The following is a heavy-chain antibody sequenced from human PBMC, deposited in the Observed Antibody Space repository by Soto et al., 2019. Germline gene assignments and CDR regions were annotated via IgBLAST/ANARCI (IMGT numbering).Heavy chain of an antibody. V-gene: IGHV1-69*08. D-gene: IGHD2-21*02. J-gene: IGHJ4*02. Sequence: QVQLVQSGAEVKKPGSSVKVSCKASGGTFSSYTISWVRQAPGQGLEWMGRIIPILGIANYAQKFQGRVTITADKSTSTAYMELSSLRSEDTAVYYCARDRSGGDHYFDYWGQGTLVTVSS. CDR3: ARDRSGGDHYFDY. CDR2: IIPILGIA. CDR1: GGTFSSYT.